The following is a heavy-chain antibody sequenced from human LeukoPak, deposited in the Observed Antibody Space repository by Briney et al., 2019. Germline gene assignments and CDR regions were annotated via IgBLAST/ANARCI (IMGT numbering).Heavy chain of an antibody. CDR2: IQYDGSNK. CDR1: GFIFSSYG. J-gene: IGHJ6*04. CDR3: AELGITMIGGV. Sequence: GGSLRLSCAASGFIFSSYGMHWVRQAPGKGLEWVAFIQYDGSNKYYADSVKGRLTISRDNAKNSLYLQMNSLRAEDTAVYYCAELGITMIGGVWGKGTTVTISS. V-gene: IGHV3-30*02. D-gene: IGHD3-10*02.